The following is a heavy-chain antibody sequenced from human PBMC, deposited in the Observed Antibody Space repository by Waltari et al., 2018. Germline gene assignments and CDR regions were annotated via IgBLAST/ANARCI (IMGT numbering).Heavy chain of an antibody. Sequence: EVQLVESGGGLVQPGGSLRLSCAASGFTFGTYSMTWLRQAPGQGLEWVASISGGSDKTFCADSVKGRFTISRDNYKNTVFLGMNNLEAEDTALYYCAKDWGELGNWFDPWGQGTLVTVSS. CDR1: GFTFGTYS. V-gene: IGHV3-23*04. D-gene: IGHD3-16*01. J-gene: IGHJ5*02. CDR3: AKDWGELGNWFDP. CDR2: ISGGSDKT.